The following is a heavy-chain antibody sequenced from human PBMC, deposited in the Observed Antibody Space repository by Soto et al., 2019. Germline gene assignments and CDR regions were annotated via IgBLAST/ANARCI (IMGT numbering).Heavy chain of an antibody. CDR3: AKDRQDYSNYVVDY. J-gene: IGHJ4*02. Sequence: GGSLRLSCAGSGCTFSSYGMHCVRQATGKGLEWVAVISYDGSNKYYADSVKGRFTISRDNSKNTLYLQMNSLRAEDTAVYYCAKDRQDYSNYVVDYWGQGTLVTVSS. V-gene: IGHV3-30*18. D-gene: IGHD4-4*01. CDR2: ISYDGSNK. CDR1: GCTFSSYG.